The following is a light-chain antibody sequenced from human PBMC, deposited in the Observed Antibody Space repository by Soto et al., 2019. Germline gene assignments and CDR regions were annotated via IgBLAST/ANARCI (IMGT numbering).Light chain of an antibody. J-gene: IGKJ1*01. Sequence: DIQMTQSPSTLSASVGDRVTITCRASKSISSWLAWYQQKPGKAPKLLIYDASSLESGVPSRFSGSGSGTEFTRTISSLQPDDFATYYCQQYHSYPWTFGQGTEVEIK. CDR2: DAS. V-gene: IGKV1-5*01. CDR1: KSISSW. CDR3: QQYHSYPWT.